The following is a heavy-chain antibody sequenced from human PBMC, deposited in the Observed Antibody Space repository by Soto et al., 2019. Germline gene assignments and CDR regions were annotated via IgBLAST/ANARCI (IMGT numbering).Heavy chain of an antibody. CDR1: GGFVSSGSYY. Sequence: QVQLQQWGAGLLKPSETLSLTCAVYGGFVSSGSYYWSWIRQPPGKGLERIGERSHSGGTHFNPSLKSRVTISVDTSKNQFSRRVSSVAAADTALYYCARVERGTVTTVVDAFDIWGPGTMVTVSS. J-gene: IGHJ3*02. D-gene: IGHD1-1*01. CDR3: ARVERGTVTTVVDAFDI. CDR2: RSHSGGT. V-gene: IGHV4-34*01.